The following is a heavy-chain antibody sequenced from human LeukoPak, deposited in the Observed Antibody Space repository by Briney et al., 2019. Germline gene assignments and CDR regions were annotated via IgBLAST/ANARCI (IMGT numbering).Heavy chain of an antibody. CDR3: AREGVGGYCSSTSCYSY. CDR1: GGSISSYY. CDR2: IYYSGST. Sequence: KASETLSLTCTVSGGSISSYYWSWIRQPPGKGLEWIGYIYYSGSTNYNPSLKSRVTISVDTSKNQFSLKLSSVTAADTAVYYCAREGVGGYCSSTSCYSYWGQGTLVTVSS. J-gene: IGHJ4*02. V-gene: IGHV4-59*01. D-gene: IGHD2-2*01.